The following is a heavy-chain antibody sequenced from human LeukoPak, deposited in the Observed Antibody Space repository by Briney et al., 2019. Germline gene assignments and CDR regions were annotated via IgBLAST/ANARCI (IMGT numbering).Heavy chain of an antibody. V-gene: IGHV7-4-1*02. Sequence: ASVNVSCKASGYTFTSYAMNWVRQAPGQGLEWMGWINTNTGNPTYAQGFTGRFVFSLDTSVSTAYLQISSLKAEDTAVYYCAREGRYSSSWYYRGVMEDAFDYWGQGTLVTVSS. CDR3: AREGRYSSSWYYRGVMEDAFDY. CDR1: GYTFTSYA. D-gene: IGHD6-13*01. CDR2: INTNTGNP. J-gene: IGHJ4*02.